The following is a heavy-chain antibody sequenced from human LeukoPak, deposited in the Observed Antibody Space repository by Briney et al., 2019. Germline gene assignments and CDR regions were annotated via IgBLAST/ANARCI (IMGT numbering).Heavy chain of an antibody. D-gene: IGHD6-13*01. CDR3: AKGGEGSSSWYSYFDY. Sequence: GGSLRLSCAASGFTFSSYWMSWVRQAPGKGLEWVANIKQGGSEKYYVDSVKGRFTISRDNSKNTLYLQMNSLRAEDMALYYCAKGGEGSSSWYSYFDYWGQGTLVTVSS. CDR2: IKQGGSEK. J-gene: IGHJ4*02. V-gene: IGHV3-7*03. CDR1: GFTFSSYW.